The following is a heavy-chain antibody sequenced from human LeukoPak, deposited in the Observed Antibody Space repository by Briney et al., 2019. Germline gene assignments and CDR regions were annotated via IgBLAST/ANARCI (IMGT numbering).Heavy chain of an antibody. CDR2: ISYDGSNK. Sequence: GGSLRLSCAASGFTFSSYGMHWVRQAPGKGLEWVAVISYDGSNKYYADSVKGRFTISRDNSKNTLYLQMNSLRAEDTAVYYCATGGVVVVPAAMRPFDYWGQGTLVTVSS. CDR1: GFTFSSYG. D-gene: IGHD2-2*01. V-gene: IGHV3-30*03. CDR3: ATGGVVVVPAAMRPFDY. J-gene: IGHJ4*02.